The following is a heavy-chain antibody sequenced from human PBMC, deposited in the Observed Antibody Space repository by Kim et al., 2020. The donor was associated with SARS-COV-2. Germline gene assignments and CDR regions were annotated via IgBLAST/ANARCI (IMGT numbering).Heavy chain of an antibody. V-gene: IGHV5-10-1*01. CDR3: ARHGFDI. CDR2: SDSYT. Sequence: SDSYTTYSPSFRGHVTISADKSISTAYLQWSSLKASDTAIYYCARHGFDIWGQGTMVTVSS. J-gene: IGHJ3*02.